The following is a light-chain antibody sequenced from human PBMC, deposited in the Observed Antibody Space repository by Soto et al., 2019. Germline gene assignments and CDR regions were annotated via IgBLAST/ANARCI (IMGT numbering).Light chain of an antibody. CDR1: QNIIRW. CDR3: QQYNTYWT. V-gene: IGKV1-5*01. Sequence: DIQMTQSPSTLSASVGDRVTITCRASQNIIRWLAWYQQKPGKAPKLLIYDASNLESGVPSRFSGSGSGTEFTLTISSLQPDDLATYYCQQYNTYWTFGPGTKEDIK. J-gene: IGKJ3*01. CDR2: DAS.